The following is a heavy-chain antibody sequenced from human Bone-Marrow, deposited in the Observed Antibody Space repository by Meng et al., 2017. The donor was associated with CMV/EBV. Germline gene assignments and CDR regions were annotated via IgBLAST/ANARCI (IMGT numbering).Heavy chain of an antibody. J-gene: IGHJ6*01. Sequence: ASVKVSCKVSGYTLTELSMHWVRQAPGKGLEWMGGFDPEDGETIYAQKFQGRVTMTEDTSTDTAYMELSSLRSEDTAVYYCAAYGGARAQLNYYYYYGMDVWGQGTTVTGYS. CDR1: GYTLTELS. V-gene: IGHV1-24*01. D-gene: IGHD3-16*01. CDR2: FDPEDGET. CDR3: AAYGGARAQLNYYYYYGMDV.